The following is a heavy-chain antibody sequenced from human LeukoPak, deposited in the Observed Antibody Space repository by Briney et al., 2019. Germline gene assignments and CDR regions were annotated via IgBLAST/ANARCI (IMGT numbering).Heavy chain of an antibody. J-gene: IGHJ3*02. D-gene: IGHD3-22*01. CDR3: ASPRPYYYDSSGYYRTGAFDI. CDR2: IIPIFGTA. CDR1: GGTFSSYA. V-gene: IGHV1-69*05. Sequence: GASVKVSCKASGGTFSSYAISWVRQAPGQGLEWMGGIIPIFGTANYAQKFQGRVTITTDESTSTAYMELSSLRSEDTAVYYCASPRPYYYDSSGYYRTGAFDIWGQGTMVTVSS.